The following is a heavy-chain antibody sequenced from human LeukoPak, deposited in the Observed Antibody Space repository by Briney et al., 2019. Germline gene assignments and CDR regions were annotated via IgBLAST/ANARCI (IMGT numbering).Heavy chain of an antibody. J-gene: IGHJ4*02. CDR1: GFTFSSYA. Sequence: GGSLRLSCAASGFTFSSYAMSWVRQAPGKGLEWVSVISGSGDNTYYADSVKGRFTISRDNSKNTLYLQMNSLRAEDTAVYYCAKARTHKYSNYNYWGQGTLVTASS. D-gene: IGHD4-11*01. V-gene: IGHV3-23*01. CDR3: AKARTHKYSNYNY. CDR2: ISGSGDNT.